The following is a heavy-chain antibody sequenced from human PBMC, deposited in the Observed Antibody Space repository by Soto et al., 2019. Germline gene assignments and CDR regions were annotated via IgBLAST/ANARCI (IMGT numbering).Heavy chain of an antibody. Sequence: QVQLVQSGAEVKKPGSSVKVSCKASGGTCRSYAIRWVRQAPGQGLECMGGSIPVFGTANYAQKFQGRVTINADEATSTVDMELSSLRSEDTAVYYCARGWKDFPHWGQGTLVTVSS. CDR3: ARGWKDFPH. CDR1: GGTCRSYA. V-gene: IGHV1-69*01. J-gene: IGHJ1*01. CDR2: SIPVFGTA. D-gene: IGHD1-1*01.